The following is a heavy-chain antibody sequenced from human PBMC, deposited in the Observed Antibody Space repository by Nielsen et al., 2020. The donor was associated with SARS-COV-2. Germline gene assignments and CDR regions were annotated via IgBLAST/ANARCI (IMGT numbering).Heavy chain of an antibody. CDR3: ARDSEQYYFDY. D-gene: IGHD6-19*01. CDR2: THYRGLT. CDR1: GGSISSGSYY. V-gene: IGHV4-31*03. Sequence: SETLSLTCTVSGGSISSGSYYWSWIRQHPGKGLEWIGYTHYRGLTEYNSSLKSRVTISLDTSKNQFSLKLTSVTAADTAVYYCARDSEQYYFDYWGQGTLVTVSS. J-gene: IGHJ4*02.